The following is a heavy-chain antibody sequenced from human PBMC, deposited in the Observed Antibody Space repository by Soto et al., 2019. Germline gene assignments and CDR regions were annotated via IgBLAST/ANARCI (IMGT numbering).Heavy chain of an antibody. J-gene: IGHJ4*02. D-gene: IGHD3-22*01. V-gene: IGHV3-21*01. Sequence: PVWSLRLSCAASGFTFSSYSMNWVRQAPGKGLEWVSSISSSSSYIYYADSVKGRFTISRDNAKNSLYLQMNSLGAEDTAVYYCASWGSYYYDSSGYHDYWGQGTLVTVSS. CDR2: ISSSSSYI. CDR1: GFTFSSYS. CDR3: ASWGSYYYDSSGYHDY.